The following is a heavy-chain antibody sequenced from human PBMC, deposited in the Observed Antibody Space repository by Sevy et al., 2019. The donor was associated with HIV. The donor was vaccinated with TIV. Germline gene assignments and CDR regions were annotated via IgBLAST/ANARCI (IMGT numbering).Heavy chain of an antibody. J-gene: IGHJ3*02. CDR3: AKLQGAVALNDAFDI. D-gene: IGHD6-19*01. CDR1: RFIFSDYA. V-gene: IGHV3-23*01. Sequence: GGSLRLSCAASRFIFSDYAMAWVRQAPGKGLEWVSGIGNGGGGSNYADSVKGRFTVSRDNSKDTLYLQMNNLGSDDTAVYYCAKLQGAVALNDAFDIWGQGTMVTVSS. CDR2: IGNGGGGS.